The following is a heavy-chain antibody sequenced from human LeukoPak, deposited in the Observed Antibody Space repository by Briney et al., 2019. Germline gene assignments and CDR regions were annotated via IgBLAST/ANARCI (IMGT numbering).Heavy chain of an antibody. CDR2: IYYSGST. J-gene: IGHJ4*02. V-gene: IGHV4-59*12. CDR1: GGSISSYY. Sequence: PSETLSLTCTVSGGSISSYYWSWIRQPPGKGLEWIGYIYYSGSTNYNPSLKSRVTISVDTSKNQFSLKLSSVTAADTAVYYCARDDRVGATDYWGQGTLVTVSS. D-gene: IGHD1-26*01. CDR3: ARDDRVGATDY.